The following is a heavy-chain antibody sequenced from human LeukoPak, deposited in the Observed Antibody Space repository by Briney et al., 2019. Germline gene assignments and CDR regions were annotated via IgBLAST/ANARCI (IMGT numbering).Heavy chain of an antibody. CDR3: ARHLGLKGFDP. V-gene: IGHV4-59*08. CDR2: IYYTGST. CDR1: GGSISSYH. J-gene: IGHJ5*02. Sequence: IPSETLSLTCTVSGGSISSYHWSWIRQPPGKGLEWIAYIYYTGSTNYNPSLKSRVTISVDTSKNQFSLKLSSVTAADIAVYYCARHLGLKGFDPWGQGTLVTVSS. D-gene: IGHD3/OR15-3a*01.